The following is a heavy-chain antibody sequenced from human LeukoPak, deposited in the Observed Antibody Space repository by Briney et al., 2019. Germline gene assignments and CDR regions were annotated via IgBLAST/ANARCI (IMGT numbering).Heavy chain of an antibody. CDR1: GFTFSSYA. D-gene: IGHD3-9*01. V-gene: IGHV3-23*01. Sequence: GGSLRLSCAASGFTFSSYAMTWVRQAPGKGLEWVSTTSTSGSRTYSTDSVKGRFTISRDNSKDTLYLQMNSLRAEDTAVYYCAKGLYDWLSDTDYWGQGTLVTVSS. CDR3: AKGLYDWLSDTDY. CDR2: TSTSGSRT. J-gene: IGHJ4*02.